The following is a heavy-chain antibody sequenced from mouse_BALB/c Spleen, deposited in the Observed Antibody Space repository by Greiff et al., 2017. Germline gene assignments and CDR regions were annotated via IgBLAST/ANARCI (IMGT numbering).Heavy chain of an antibody. CDR3: ARSYDGYWGDY. Sequence: QVQLQQSGPGLVQPSQSLSITCTVSGFSLTSYGVHWVRQSPGKGLEWLGVIWSGGSTDYNAAFISRLSISKDNSKSQVFFKMNSLQANDTAIDYCARSYDGYWGDYWGQGTSVTVSS. CDR1: GFSLTSYG. V-gene: IGHV2-2*02. J-gene: IGHJ4*01. D-gene: IGHD2-3*01. CDR2: IWSGGST.